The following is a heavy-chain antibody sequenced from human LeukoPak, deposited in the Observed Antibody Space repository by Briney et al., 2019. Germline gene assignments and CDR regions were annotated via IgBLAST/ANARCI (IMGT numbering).Heavy chain of an antibody. CDR3: ARQYSYGFFPKSYYFDY. D-gene: IGHD5-18*01. CDR2: IKQDGSEK. V-gene: IGHV3-7*03. CDR1: GFTFSSYW. Sequence: GGSLRLSCAASGFTFSSYWMSWVRQAPGKGLEWVAKIKQDGSEKYYVDSVKGRFTISRDNAKNTLYLQMNSLRAEDTAVYYCARQYSYGFFPKSYYFDYWGQGTLVTVSS. J-gene: IGHJ4*02.